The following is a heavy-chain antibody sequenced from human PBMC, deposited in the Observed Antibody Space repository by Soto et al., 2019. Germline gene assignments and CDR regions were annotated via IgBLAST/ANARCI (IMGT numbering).Heavy chain of an antibody. J-gene: IGHJ6*02. CDR3: ATTFPKYCSGGSCNYYYGMDV. D-gene: IGHD2-15*01. V-gene: IGHV1-3*01. Sequence: QVQLVQSGAEVKKPGASVKVSCKASGYTFTSYAMHWVRQAPGQRLEWMGWINAGNGNTKYSQKFQGRVTITRDTSASTAYMELSSLRSEDTAVYYCATTFPKYCSGGSCNYYYGMDVWGQGTTVTVSS. CDR1: GYTFTSYA. CDR2: INAGNGNT.